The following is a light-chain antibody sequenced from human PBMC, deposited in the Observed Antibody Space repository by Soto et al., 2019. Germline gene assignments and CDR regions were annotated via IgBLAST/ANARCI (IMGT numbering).Light chain of an antibody. CDR2: YDS. CDR1: NIGSKS. Sequence: SYELTQPPSVSVAPGQTARITCGGNNIGSKSVHWYQQKPGQAPVLVVYYDSDRPSGIPERFSGSNSGNTATLTISRVEVGDEADYYCQVWDSSSDHPVFGTGTKLTVL. V-gene: IGLV3-21*02. CDR3: QVWDSSSDHPV. J-gene: IGLJ1*01.